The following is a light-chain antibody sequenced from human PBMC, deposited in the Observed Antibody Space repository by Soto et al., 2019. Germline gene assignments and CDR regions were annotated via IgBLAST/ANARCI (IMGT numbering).Light chain of an antibody. Sequence: QSVLTQPASASGTPGQRSNISCSGSSSNLGHNSVNWYQQLPGTAPKLLIYSSNQRPSGVPDRFSGSKSCTSASLAISGLQSGDEAHYYCAAWDDSLNGVVFGGGTKLTVL. CDR1: SSNLGHNS. CDR3: AAWDDSLNGVV. CDR2: SSN. V-gene: IGLV1-44*01. J-gene: IGLJ3*02.